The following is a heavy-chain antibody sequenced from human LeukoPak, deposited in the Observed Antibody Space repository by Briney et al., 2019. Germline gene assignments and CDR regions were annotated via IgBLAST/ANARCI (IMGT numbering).Heavy chain of an antibody. J-gene: IGHJ4*02. CDR3: AKDEDPYNVDTSFDY. CDR2: ISSSGGST. D-gene: IGHD5-18*01. V-gene: IGHV3-23*01. CDR1: GFTFSSYS. Sequence: PGGSLRLSCGASGFTFSSYSMSGVRQALGKGLEWFSAISSSGGSTYYADSVKGRFTISRDNSKNTLYLQMNSLRAEDTAVYYCAKDEDPYNVDTSFDYWGQGTLVTVSS.